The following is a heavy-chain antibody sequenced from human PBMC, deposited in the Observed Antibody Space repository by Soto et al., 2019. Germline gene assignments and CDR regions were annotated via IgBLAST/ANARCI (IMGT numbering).Heavy chain of an antibody. Sequence: GGSLRLSCAASGFTFSSYAMSWVRQAPGKGLEWVSAISGSGGSTYYADSVKGRFTISRDNSKNTLYLQMNSLRAEDTAVYYWAKAEVLIDDYGDYYFDYGGQGTLVTVS. J-gene: IGHJ4*02. V-gene: IGHV3-23*01. CDR1: GFTFSSYA. CDR2: ISGSGGST. D-gene: IGHD4-17*01. CDR3: AKAEVLIDDYGDYYFDY.